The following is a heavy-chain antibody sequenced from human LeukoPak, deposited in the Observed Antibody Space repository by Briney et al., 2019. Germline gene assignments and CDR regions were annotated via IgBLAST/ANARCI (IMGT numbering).Heavy chain of an antibody. CDR2: IYYSGTT. J-gene: IGHJ6*03. Sequence: PSETLSLTCTVSGGSISSSNYYWGWIRQPPGKGLEWIGTIYYSGTTYYNPSLKSRVTISVDTSKNQFSLKLSSVTAADTAVYYCARRPYYCMDVWGKGTTVTVSS. CDR1: GGSISSSNYY. V-gene: IGHV4-39*01. CDR3: ARRPYYCMDV.